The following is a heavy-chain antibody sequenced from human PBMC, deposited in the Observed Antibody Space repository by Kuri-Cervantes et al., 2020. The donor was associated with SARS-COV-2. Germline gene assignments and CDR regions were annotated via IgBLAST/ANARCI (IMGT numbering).Heavy chain of an antibody. CDR2: ISYDGSNK. CDR3: ASPSHCSSTSCYHYYYYYMDV. D-gene: IGHD2-2*01. J-gene: IGHJ6*03. V-gene: IGHV3-30*14. Sequence: GGSLRLSCAASGFTFSSYAMHWVRQAPGKGLEWVAVISYDGSNKYYADSVKGRFTISRDNSKNTLYLQMNSLRAEDTAVYYCASPSHCSSTSCYHYYYYYMDVWGKGTTVTVSS. CDR1: GFTFSSYA.